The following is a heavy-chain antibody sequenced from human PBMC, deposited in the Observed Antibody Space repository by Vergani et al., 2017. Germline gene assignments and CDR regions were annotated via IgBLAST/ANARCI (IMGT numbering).Heavy chain of an antibody. D-gene: IGHD5-18*01. CDR1: GFSLSNARMG. J-gene: IGHJ4*02. CDR3: ARIGEQLWSQIAHFDY. V-gene: IGHV2-26*01. Sequence: QVTLQESGPVLVKPPETLTLTCTVSGFSLSNARMGVSWIRQPPGKALEWLAHIFSNDEKSYSTSLKSRLTISKDTSKSQVVLTMTNMDHVDTATYYCARIGEQLWSQIAHFDYWGQGTLVTVSS. CDR2: IFSNDEK.